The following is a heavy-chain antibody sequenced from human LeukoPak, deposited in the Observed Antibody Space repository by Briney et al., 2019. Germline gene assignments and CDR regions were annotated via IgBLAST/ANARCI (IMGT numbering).Heavy chain of an antibody. CDR3: ARGRDTAMVTSLGYFDY. Sequence: SVKVSCKASGGTFSSYAISWVRQAPGQGLEWMGRIIPIFGMANYAQKFQGRVTITADKSTSTAYMELSSLRSEDTAVYYCARGRDTAMVTSLGYFDYWGQGTLVTVSS. J-gene: IGHJ4*02. CDR1: GGTFSSYA. V-gene: IGHV1-69*04. D-gene: IGHD5-18*01. CDR2: IIPIFGMA.